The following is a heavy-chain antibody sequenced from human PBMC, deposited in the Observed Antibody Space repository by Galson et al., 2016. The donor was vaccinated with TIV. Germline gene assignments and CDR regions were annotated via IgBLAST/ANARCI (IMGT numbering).Heavy chain of an antibody. J-gene: IGHJ4*02. CDR3: AKDTSSAYSGYGYFDY. CDR1: GFTFSSFA. CDR2: ISFSGGST. Sequence: SLRLSCAASGFTFSSFAMSWVRQAPGKGLEWVSAISFSGGSTYYADAVKGRFTISRDNSKNTLYLQMNSLRAEDTAVYYCAKDTSSAYSGYGYFDYWGQGTLVTVSS. V-gene: IGHV3-23*01. D-gene: IGHD5-12*01.